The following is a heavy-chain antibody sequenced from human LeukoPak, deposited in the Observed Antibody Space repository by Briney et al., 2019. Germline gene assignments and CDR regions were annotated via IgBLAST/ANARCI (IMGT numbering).Heavy chain of an antibody. Sequence: SETLTLTCTVSVGPLSAYYWSGIRQPPGKGLEWIGYIHYSGTTNYYPSLKSRVPIALDTSKNQFSLKQNSVTAADTAVYYCARFGTSSSRFFDQWGQGTLVTVSS. CDR3: ARFGTSSSRFFDQ. CDR1: VGPLSAYY. D-gene: IGHD6-6*01. V-gene: IGHV4-59*01. J-gene: IGHJ4*02. CDR2: IHYSGTT.